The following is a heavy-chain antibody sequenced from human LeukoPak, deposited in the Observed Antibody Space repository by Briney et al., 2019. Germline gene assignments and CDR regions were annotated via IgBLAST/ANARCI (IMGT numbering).Heavy chain of an antibody. CDR1: GFTFTSYA. J-gene: IGHJ4*02. V-gene: IGHV3-23*01. D-gene: IGHD2-15*01. Sequence: GGSLRLSCAASGFTFTSYAMYWVRQAPGKGLEWASAISGSGAGTYYADSVKGRFTISRDNSKNTLYLQMNSLRAEDTAVYYCAKGSGVVVIAAITFDSWGQGTLVTVSS. CDR3: AKGSGVVVIAAITFDS. CDR2: ISGSGAGT.